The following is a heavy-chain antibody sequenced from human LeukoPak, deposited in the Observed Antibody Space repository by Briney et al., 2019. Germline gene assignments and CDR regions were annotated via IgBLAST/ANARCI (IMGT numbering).Heavy chain of an antibody. D-gene: IGHD2-15*01. CDR3: ARGRIYFDY. V-gene: IGHV3-48*03. CDR1: GFTFSSYE. Sequence: GGSLRLSCAASGFTFSSYEVHWVRQAPGKGLEWLSYINPSGNTFYYADSVRGRFTISRDNAKNSLYLQMNSLRAEDTAVYYGARGRIYFDYWGQGTLVTVSS. J-gene: IGHJ4*02. CDR2: INPSGNTF.